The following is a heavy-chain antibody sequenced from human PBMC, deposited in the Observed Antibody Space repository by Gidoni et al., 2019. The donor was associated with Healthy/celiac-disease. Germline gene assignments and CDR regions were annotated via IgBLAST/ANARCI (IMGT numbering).Heavy chain of an antibody. D-gene: IGHD2-15*01. CDR2: INHSGST. CDR3: ARGYCSGGSCVASYYYYYGMDV. Sequence: QVQLQQWGAGLLKPSETLSLTCAVYGGSFSGYYWSWIRQPPGKGLEWIGEINHSGSTNYNPSLKSRVTISVDTSKNQFSLKLSSVTAADTAVYYCARGYCSGGSCVASYYYYYGMDVWGQGTTVTVSS. J-gene: IGHJ6*02. V-gene: IGHV4-34*01. CDR1: GGSFSGYY.